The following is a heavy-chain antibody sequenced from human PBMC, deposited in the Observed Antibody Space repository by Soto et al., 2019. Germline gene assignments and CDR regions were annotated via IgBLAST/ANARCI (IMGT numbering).Heavy chain of an antibody. D-gene: IGHD2-2*01. CDR1: GYSFTSYW. CDR2: IYPGDPDS. J-gene: IGHJ2*01. CDR3: ARPKWDDCSSTSCYWHFDL. Sequence: PGESLKISCKGSGYSFTSYWIGWVRQMPGKGLEWMGIIYPGDPDSRYSPSFQGQVTISADKSISTAYLQWSSLKASDTAMYYCARPKWDDCSSTSCYWHFDLWGRGTLVTVSS. V-gene: IGHV5-51*01.